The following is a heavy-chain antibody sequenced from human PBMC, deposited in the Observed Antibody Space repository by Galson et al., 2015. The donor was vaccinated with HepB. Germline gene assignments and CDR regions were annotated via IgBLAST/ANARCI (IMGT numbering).Heavy chain of an antibody. Sequence: SVKVSCKASGYTFTSYDINWVRQATGQGLEWMGWMNPNSGNTGYAQKFQGRVTMARNTSISTAYMELSSLRSEDTAVYYCARGFYDILTGYSDAFDIWGQGTMVTVSS. CDR1: GYTFTSYD. CDR2: MNPNSGNT. V-gene: IGHV1-8*01. J-gene: IGHJ3*02. D-gene: IGHD3-9*01. CDR3: ARGFYDILTGYSDAFDI.